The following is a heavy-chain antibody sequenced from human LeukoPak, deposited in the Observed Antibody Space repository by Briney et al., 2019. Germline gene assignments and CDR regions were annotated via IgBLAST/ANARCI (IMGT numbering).Heavy chain of an antibody. D-gene: IGHD3-10*01. CDR3: ARDTFGAGSPFHYYGMDV. V-gene: IGHV3-30*04. CDR1: GFSFSSYA. Sequence: GVALRLSRAPSGFSFSSYAIHWVREAPAKGLEWVAVIAYDGSDKYYAHSVKRRFTISRDTSKNTLYLQMNSLKTEDTAVYYCARDTFGAGSPFHYYGMDVWGQGTTVTVSS. CDR2: IAYDGSDK. J-gene: IGHJ6*02.